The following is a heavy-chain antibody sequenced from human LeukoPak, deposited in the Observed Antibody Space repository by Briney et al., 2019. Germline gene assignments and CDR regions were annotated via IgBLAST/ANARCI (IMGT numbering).Heavy chain of an antibody. D-gene: IGHD2-2*01. V-gene: IGHV4-4*02. Sequence: PSGTLSLTCAVSGGSISSSNWWSWVRQPPGKGLEWIGEIYHSGSTNYNPSLKSRVTISVDKSKNQFSLKLSSVTAADTAVYYCARSHKVGPIVVVPAINWFDPWGQGTLVTVSS. J-gene: IGHJ5*02. CDR2: IYHSGST. CDR3: ARSHKVGPIVVVPAINWFDP. CDR1: GGSISSSNW.